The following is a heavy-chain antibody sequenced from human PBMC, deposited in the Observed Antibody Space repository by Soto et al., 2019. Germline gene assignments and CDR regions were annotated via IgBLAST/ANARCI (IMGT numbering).Heavy chain of an antibody. CDR2: VHWNDDK. D-gene: IGHD3-3*01. J-gene: IGHJ6*02. CDR3: AHRRIGDTCPDYNGLDV. Sequence: QITLKEAGPTLVKPTQTLTLTCTFSGFSLSTTGEGVFWIRQPPGKAPEWLALVHWNDDKRYSPSLRPRLTIRNDTSRTQVVLSLTNLDPVDTGTYYCAHRRIGDTCPDYNGLDVWGQGTTVIVSS. V-gene: IGHV2-5*01. CDR1: GFSLSTTGEG.